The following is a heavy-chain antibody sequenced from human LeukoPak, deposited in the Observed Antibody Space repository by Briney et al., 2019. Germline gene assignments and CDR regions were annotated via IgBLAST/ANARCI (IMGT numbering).Heavy chain of an antibody. Sequence: PAETLSLTCAVYGGSFSGYYWSWIRQPPGKGLEWRGEINHRGSTKYNASLTSGGTISLDTSKNQLSRMLRYVTAADTAVYYCARAWEYYYGSGSYRAQPFDYWGQGTLVTVSS. CDR3: ARAWEYYYGSGSYRAQPFDY. J-gene: IGHJ4*02. CDR2: INHRGST. V-gene: IGHV4-34*01. D-gene: IGHD3-10*01. CDR1: GGSFSGYY.